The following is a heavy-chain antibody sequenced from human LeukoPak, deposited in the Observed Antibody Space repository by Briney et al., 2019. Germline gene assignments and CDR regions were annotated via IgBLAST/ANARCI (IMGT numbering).Heavy chain of an antibody. J-gene: IGHJ6*02. CDR2: IIPIFGTA. CDR3: ARDCSGGSCYSYYYYGMDV. D-gene: IGHD2-15*01. V-gene: IGHV1-69*01. Sequence: ASVKVSCKAFGGTFSSYAISWVRQAPGQGLEWMGGIIPIFGTANYAQKFQGRVTITADESTSTAYMELSSLRSEDTAVYYCARDCSGGSCYSYYYYGMDVWGQGTTVTVSS. CDR1: GGTFSSYA.